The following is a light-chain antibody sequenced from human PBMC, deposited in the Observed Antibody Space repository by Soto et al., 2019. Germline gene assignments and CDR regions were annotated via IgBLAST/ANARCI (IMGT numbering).Light chain of an antibody. CDR2: EVS. CDR3: FSYTSSGTYV. V-gene: IGLV2-14*01. J-gene: IGLJ1*01. CDR1: SSDVGNYKY. Sequence: QSALAQPASVSGSPGQSIAISCTGTSSDVGNYKYVSWYQQHPGKAPKLMIYEVSNRPSGVSNRFSGSKSGNTASLTISGLQAEDETDYYCFSYTSSGTYVFATGTKLTV.